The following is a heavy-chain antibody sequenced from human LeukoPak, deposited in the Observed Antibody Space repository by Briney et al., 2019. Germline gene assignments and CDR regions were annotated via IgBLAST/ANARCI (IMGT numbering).Heavy chain of an antibody. V-gene: IGHV1-18*01. Sequence: ASVKVSCKASGYTFASYGISWVRQAPGQGLEWMGWISAYNDNTKYAQNLQGRVTLTTDTFTSTAYMELRSLTSDDTALYYCARDTARITTPGGPGYWGQGTLVTVSS. D-gene: IGHD6-13*01. CDR3: ARDTARITTPGGPGY. CDR1: GYTFASYG. J-gene: IGHJ4*02. CDR2: ISAYNDNT.